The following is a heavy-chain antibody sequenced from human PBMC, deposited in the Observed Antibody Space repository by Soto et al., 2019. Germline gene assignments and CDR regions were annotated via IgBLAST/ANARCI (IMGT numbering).Heavy chain of an antibody. D-gene: IGHD3-3*01. Sequence: QVQLVESGGGVDQPGRSLRLSCAASGFTFSSYGMHWVRQAPGKGLEWVAVISYDGSNKYYADSVKGRFTISRDNSKNTLYLQMNSLRAEDTAVYYCAKVPLEWLLSPSGYFDYWGQGTLVTVSS. CDR3: AKVPLEWLLSPSGYFDY. J-gene: IGHJ4*02. V-gene: IGHV3-30*18. CDR1: GFTFSSYG. CDR2: ISYDGSNK.